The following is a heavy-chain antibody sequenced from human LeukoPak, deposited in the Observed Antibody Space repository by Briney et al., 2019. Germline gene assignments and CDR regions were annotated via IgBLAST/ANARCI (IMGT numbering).Heavy chain of an antibody. CDR3: ARGQGTVTTH. D-gene: IGHD4-17*01. J-gene: IGHJ4*02. V-gene: IGHV4-34*01. CDR1: GGSFSGYY. CDR2: INHSGSA. Sequence: PSETLSLACAVSGGSFSGYYWTWIRQPPGKGLEWIGEINHSGSANYNPSLKSRVTISLDTSKNQFSLKLSSVTAADTAVYYCARGQGTVTTHWGQGTLVTVSS.